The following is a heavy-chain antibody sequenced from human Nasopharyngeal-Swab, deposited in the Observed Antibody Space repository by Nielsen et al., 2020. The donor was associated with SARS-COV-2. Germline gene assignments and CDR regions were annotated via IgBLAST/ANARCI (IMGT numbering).Heavy chain of an antibody. CDR3: ARQMVDYFDY. V-gene: IGHV3-13*01. D-gene: IGHD6-13*01. CDR2: IGTAGDT. Sequence: GEALKISCAASGFTFSSYDMHWGRQATGKGLEWVSAIGTAGDTYYPGSVKGRFTISRENAKNSLYLQMNSLRAGDTAVYYCARQMVDYFDYWGQGTLVTVSS. J-gene: IGHJ4*02. CDR1: GFTFSSYD.